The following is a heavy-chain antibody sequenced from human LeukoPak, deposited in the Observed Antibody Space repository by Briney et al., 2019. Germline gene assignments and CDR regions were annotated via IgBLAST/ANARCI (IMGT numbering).Heavy chain of an antibody. CDR3: ARDVEDYDYVWGSYRYTALDY. CDR1: GFTFSSYS. J-gene: IGHJ4*02. CDR2: ISSSSSYI. V-gene: IGHV3-21*01. Sequence: GGSLRLSCAASGFTFSSYSMNWVRQAPGKGLEWVSSISSSSSYIYYADSVKGRFTISRDNAENSLYLQMNSLRAEDTAVYYCARDVEDYDYVWGSYRYTALDYWGQGTLVTVSS. D-gene: IGHD3-16*02.